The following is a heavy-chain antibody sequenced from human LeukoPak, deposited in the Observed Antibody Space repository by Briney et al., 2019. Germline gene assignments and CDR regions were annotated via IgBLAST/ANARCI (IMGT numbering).Heavy chain of an antibody. Sequence: GASVKVSCKASGGTSSSYTISWVRQAPGQGLEWMGRIIPILGIANYAQKFQGRVTITADKSTSTAYMELSSLRSEDTAVYYCARVRYQLQPVESSINWFDPWGQGTLVTVSS. V-gene: IGHV1-69*02. CDR1: GGTSSSYT. CDR3: ARVRYQLQPVESSINWFDP. D-gene: IGHD2-2*01. J-gene: IGHJ5*02. CDR2: IIPILGIA.